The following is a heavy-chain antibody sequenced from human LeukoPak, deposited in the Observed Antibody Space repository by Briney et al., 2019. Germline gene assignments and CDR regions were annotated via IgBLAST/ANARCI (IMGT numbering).Heavy chain of an antibody. J-gene: IGHJ5*02. V-gene: IGHV1-8*01. CDR2: MNPNSGNT. CDR1: GYTFTSYD. D-gene: IGHD3-22*01. Sequence: ASVKVSCKASGYTFTSYDINWVRQATGQGLEWMGWMNPNSGNTGYAQKFQGRVTMTRNTSISTAYMELSSLRSEDTAVYYCARGRYYDSSGPMNWFDPWGQGTLVTVSS. CDR3: ARGRYYDSSGPMNWFDP.